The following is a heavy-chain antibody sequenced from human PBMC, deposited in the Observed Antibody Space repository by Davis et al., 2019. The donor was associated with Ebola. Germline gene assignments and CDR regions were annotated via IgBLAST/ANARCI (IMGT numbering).Heavy chain of an antibody. Sequence: GGSLRLSCAASGFTFSSYGMHWVRQAPGKGLEWVAVIWYDGSNKYYADSVKGRFTISRDNSKNTLYLQMNSLRAEDTAVYYCARGMYSSSWYSFDDWGQGTLVTVSS. CDR2: IWYDGSNK. CDR3: ARGMYSSSWYSFDD. D-gene: IGHD6-13*01. CDR1: GFTFSSYG. V-gene: IGHV3-33*01. J-gene: IGHJ4*02.